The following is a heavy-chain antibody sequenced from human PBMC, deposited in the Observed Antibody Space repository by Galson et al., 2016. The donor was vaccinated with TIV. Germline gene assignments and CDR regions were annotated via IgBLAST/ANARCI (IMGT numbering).Heavy chain of an antibody. Sequence: SLRLSCAASGFTFSNYAMHWVRQAPGKGPEWVAVISYDDGSNQFYADSVKGRFTISKDNSKNTLYLQMNSLRAEDTAVYYCVRDLQQWIFDYWGQGTLVTVSS. CDR1: GFTFSNYA. CDR2: ISYDDGSNQ. CDR3: VRDLQQWIFDY. V-gene: IGHV3-30*04. D-gene: IGHD6-19*01. J-gene: IGHJ4*02.